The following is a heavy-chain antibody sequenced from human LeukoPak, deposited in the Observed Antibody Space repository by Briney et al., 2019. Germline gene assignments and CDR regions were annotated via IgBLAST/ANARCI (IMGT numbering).Heavy chain of an antibody. D-gene: IGHD3-10*01. V-gene: IGHV3-23*01. CDR1: GFTFSTYA. J-gene: IGHJ6*02. CDR2: ISGSGDST. CDR3: ARTVWFGDLRDYGMDV. Sequence: PGGSLRLSCAASGFTFSTYAMSWVRQAPGKGLEWVSGISGSGDSTYYADSVKGRFTISRDNSWNTLFLQMSSLRAEDTAVYYCARTVWFGDLRDYGMDVWGQGTTVTVSS.